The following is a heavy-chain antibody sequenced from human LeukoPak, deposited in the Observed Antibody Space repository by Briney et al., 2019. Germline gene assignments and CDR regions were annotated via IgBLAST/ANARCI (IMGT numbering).Heavy chain of an antibody. CDR1: SGSISTSNYY. J-gene: IGHJ3*02. Sequence: SETLSLTCTVSSGSISTSNYYWGWIRQPPGKALEWIGNIFYSGSTYYSPSLKSRVTISLDTSRNQFSLKLSSVTAADTAVYYCARGHNKRWLQFLRVHDAFDIWGQGTMVTVSS. CDR2: IFYSGST. CDR3: ARGHNKRWLQFLRVHDAFDI. V-gene: IGHV4-39*07. D-gene: IGHD5-24*01.